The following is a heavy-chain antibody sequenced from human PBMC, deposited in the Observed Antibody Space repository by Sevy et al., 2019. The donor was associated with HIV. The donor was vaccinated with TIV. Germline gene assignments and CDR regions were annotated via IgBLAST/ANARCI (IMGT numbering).Heavy chain of an antibody. Sequence: ASVKVSCKASGYTFTGYYMHWVRPAPGQGLEWMGWINPNSGGTNYAQKFQGRVTMTRDTSISTAYMELSRLRSDDTAVYYCASVRVGYCSSTSCRSYYYYGMDVWGQGTTVTVSS. CDR2: INPNSGGT. D-gene: IGHD2-2*03. CDR3: ASVRVGYCSSTSCRSYYYYGMDV. J-gene: IGHJ6*02. V-gene: IGHV1-2*02. CDR1: GYTFTGYY.